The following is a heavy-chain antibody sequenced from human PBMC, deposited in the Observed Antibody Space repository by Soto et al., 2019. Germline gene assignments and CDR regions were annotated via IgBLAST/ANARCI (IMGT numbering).Heavy chain of an antibody. V-gene: IGHV4-34*01. D-gene: IGHD5-12*01. Sequence: SETLSLTCAVYGGSFSGYQWSWIRQTPGKGLEWIGEINDSGNINFNPSLKSRVTISVDTSKNQFSLKLSSVTAADTAVYYCARVLWFGLGIVATPGYYGMDVWGQGTTVTVSS. CDR2: INDSGNI. CDR1: GGSFSGYQ. CDR3: ARVLWFGLGIVATPGYYGMDV. J-gene: IGHJ6*02.